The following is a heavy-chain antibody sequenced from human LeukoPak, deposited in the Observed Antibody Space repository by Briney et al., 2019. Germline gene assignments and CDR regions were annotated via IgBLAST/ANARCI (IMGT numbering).Heavy chain of an antibody. Sequence: ASEPLSLTCTVSGGSVSSGSYYWSWIRQPPGQGLAWIGYIYYSGSTNYNPSLKSRVTISVDTSKNQFSLKLSSVTAADTAVYYCASSQWLAYYFDYWGQGTLVTVSS. D-gene: IGHD6-19*01. V-gene: IGHV4-61*01. CDR1: GGSVSSGSYY. CDR2: IYYSGST. J-gene: IGHJ4*02. CDR3: ASSQWLAYYFDY.